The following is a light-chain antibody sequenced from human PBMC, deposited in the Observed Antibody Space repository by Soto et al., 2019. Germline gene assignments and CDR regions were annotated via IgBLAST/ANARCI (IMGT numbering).Light chain of an antibody. CDR3: KKRRNWNGT. J-gene: IGKJ3*01. V-gene: IGKV3-11*01. CDR1: QSVGTY. Sequence: EIFLTQSPSTLSLSPGERSILSCRASQSVGTYLAWYQQKPGQAPRLLIYDASNRATGIPARFGGSGSGKELTITINSIEPEDFEVYYCKKRRNWNGTFGPGTKVDIK. CDR2: DAS.